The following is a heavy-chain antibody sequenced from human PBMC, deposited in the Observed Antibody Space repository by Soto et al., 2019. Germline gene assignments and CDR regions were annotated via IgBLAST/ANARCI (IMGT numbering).Heavy chain of an antibody. CDR3: ARDGIVVVPAADYYYYGMDV. J-gene: IGHJ6*02. Sequence: GGSLRLSCAASGFTFSSYAMHWVRQAPGKGLEWVAVISYDGSNKYYADSVKGRFTISRDNSKNTLYLQMNSLRAEDTAVYYCARDGIVVVPAADYYYYGMDVWGQGTTVTVSS. D-gene: IGHD2-2*01. V-gene: IGHV3-30-3*01. CDR2: ISYDGSNK. CDR1: GFTFSSYA.